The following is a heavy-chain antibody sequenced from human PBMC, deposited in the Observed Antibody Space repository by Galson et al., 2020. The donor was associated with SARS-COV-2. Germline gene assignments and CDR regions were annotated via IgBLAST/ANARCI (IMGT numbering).Heavy chain of an antibody. V-gene: IGHV1-24*01. D-gene: IGHD2-2*01. CDR2: FDPEDGET. Sequence: ASVKVSCKVSGYTLTELSMHWVRQAPGKGLEWMGGFDPEDGETIYAQKFQGRVTMTEDTSTDTAYMELSSLRSEDTAVYYCATSWAYCSSTSCIFDYWGQGTLVTVSS. J-gene: IGHJ4*02. CDR1: GYTLTELS. CDR3: ATSWAYCSSTSCIFDY.